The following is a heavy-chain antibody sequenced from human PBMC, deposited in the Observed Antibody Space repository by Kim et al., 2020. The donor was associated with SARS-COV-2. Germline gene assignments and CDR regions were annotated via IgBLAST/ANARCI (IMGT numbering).Heavy chain of an antibody. CDR1: GFTFNNFW. Sequence: GGSLRLSCVASGFTFNNFWMSWVRQAPGKGLEWVANIKLDGSEKYYVDSVKGRITISRDNARNSLYLQMNSLRAEDTAVYYCARDTHYAFDMWGQGTMVAVSS. J-gene: IGHJ3*02. CDR2: IKLDGSEK. CDR3: ARDTHYAFDM. V-gene: IGHV3-7*01.